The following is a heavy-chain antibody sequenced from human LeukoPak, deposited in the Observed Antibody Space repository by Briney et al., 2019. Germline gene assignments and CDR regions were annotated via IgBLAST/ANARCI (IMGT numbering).Heavy chain of an antibody. D-gene: IGHD3-22*01. Sequence: GGSLRLSCAASGYTFSSYSINWVRQAPGKGLEWVSSISVRSNYIYYAGSVRGRFRISRDDARDSLYLQMNSLRAEDTAVYYCVRLRRNSDTSGFYYYYDFWGQGTLVTVSP. J-gene: IGHJ4*02. V-gene: IGHV3-21*01. CDR2: ISVRSNYI. CDR1: GYTFSSYS. CDR3: VRLRRNSDTSGFYYYYDF.